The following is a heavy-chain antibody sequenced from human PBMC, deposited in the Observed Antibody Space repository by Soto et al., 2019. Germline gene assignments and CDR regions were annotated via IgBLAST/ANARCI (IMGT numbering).Heavy chain of an antibody. CDR1: GDSMNSYNYY. CDR3: ARLAGLATSEYHFDD. D-gene: IGHD2-2*01. V-gene: IGHV4-39*01. Sequence: PSETRSLTCSVSGDSMNSYNYYWGCIRQPPGKGLEWIGSIYYRGNTYYNPSLKTRVTISLDKSKSQFSLKLNSVTAADSAVYFCARLAGLATSEYHFDDVAERTLVT. CDR2: IYYRGNT. J-gene: IGHJ4*02.